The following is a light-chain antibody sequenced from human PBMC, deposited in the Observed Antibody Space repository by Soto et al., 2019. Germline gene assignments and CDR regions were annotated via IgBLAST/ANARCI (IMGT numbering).Light chain of an antibody. V-gene: IGKV3-11*01. CDR1: QSVSSY. CDR2: DAS. CDR3: QQRSNLAGFT. Sequence: EIVLTQSPATLSLSPGERATLSCRASQSVSSYLAWYQQKPGQAPRLLIYDASNRATGIPARFSGSGSGTDFTLTISSLEPEDFAVYYCQQRSNLAGFTFGPGTKVDIK. J-gene: IGKJ3*01.